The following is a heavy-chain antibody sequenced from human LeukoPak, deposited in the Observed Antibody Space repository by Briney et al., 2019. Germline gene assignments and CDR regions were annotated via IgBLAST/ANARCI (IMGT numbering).Heavy chain of an antibody. J-gene: IGHJ3*02. Sequence: ASVKVSCKASGYTFIDYYMHWVRQAPGRGLEWMGWMNPNSGGPNYAQKFEGRVTMTRDTSISTAYMELSRLKADDTAVYYCARKVEFLDALDTWGQGTMVTVSS. V-gene: IGHV1-2*02. D-gene: IGHD1-1*01. CDR2: MNPNSGGP. CDR3: ARKVEFLDALDT. CDR1: GYTFIDYY.